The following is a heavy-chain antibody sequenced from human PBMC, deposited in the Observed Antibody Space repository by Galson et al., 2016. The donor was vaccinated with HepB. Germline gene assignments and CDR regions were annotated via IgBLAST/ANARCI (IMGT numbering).Heavy chain of an antibody. Sequence: SLRLSCAASGFTFSSYDMHWVRQAPGKGLEWVGVIWCDGSNQYYADSVKGRFTISRDNSKNTLYLQLNSLRAKDTAVYYCARARPLRARNSRDVWGQGTTVTVSS. CDR3: ARARPLRARNSRDV. V-gene: IGHV3-33*08. J-gene: IGHJ6*02. CDR2: IWCDGSNQ. D-gene: IGHD3-10*01. CDR1: GFTFSSYD.